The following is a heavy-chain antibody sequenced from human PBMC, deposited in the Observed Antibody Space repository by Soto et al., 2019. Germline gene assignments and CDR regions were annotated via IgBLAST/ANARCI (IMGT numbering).Heavy chain of an antibody. CDR1: GFTFSSYG. CDR3: ARGFDYGDYENY. D-gene: IGHD4-17*01. V-gene: IGHV3-33*01. CDR2: IWYDGSNK. J-gene: IGHJ4*02. Sequence: QVQLVESGGGVVQPGRSLRLSCAASGFTFSSYGMHWVRQAPGKGLEWVAVIWYDGSNKYYADSVKGRFTISRDNSKNTLYLQMNSLRAEDTAVYYCARGFDYGDYENYWGQGTLVTVSS.